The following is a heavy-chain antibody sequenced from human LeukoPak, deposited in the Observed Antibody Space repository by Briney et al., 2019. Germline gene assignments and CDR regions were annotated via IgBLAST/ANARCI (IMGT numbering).Heavy chain of an antibody. CDR1: GGTFSSYA. J-gene: IGHJ4*02. Sequence: ASVKVSCKASGGTFSSYAISWVRQAPGQGLEWMGGIIPIFGTANYAQKFQGRVTITADESTSTAYMELSSLRSEDTAVYYCARRGSWGEPRPFDYWGQGSPVTVSS. D-gene: IGHD3-16*01. CDR3: ARRGSWGEPRPFDY. CDR2: IIPIFGTA. V-gene: IGHV1-69*13.